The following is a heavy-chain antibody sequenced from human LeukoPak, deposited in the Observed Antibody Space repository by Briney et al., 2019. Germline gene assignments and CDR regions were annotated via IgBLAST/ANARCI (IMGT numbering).Heavy chain of an antibody. J-gene: IGHJ4*02. Sequence: GESLKISCKGFGYSFTSYWIGWVRQMPGKGLECMGIIYPGDSDTRYSTSFQGQVTISADKSISTAYLQWSSLKASDTAMYYCARHETGPYFDYWGRGTLVTVSS. CDR2: IYPGDSDT. V-gene: IGHV5-51*01. CDR1: GYSFTSYW. CDR3: ARHETGPYFDY. D-gene: IGHD1-1*01.